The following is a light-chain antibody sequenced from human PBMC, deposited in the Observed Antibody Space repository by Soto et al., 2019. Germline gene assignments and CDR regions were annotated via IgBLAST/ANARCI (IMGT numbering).Light chain of an antibody. Sequence: DIQMTQSPSSLSSSVGERVTLTCRASQPIINYLAWYQHKPGQAPNLLIYAASNLHAGIPFRFSGSGSGTDFTLTISSLEPEDVAAYYCQKHSSSPLAFGGGTKVEIK. J-gene: IGKJ4*01. CDR3: QKHSSSPLA. CDR2: AAS. CDR1: QPIINY. V-gene: IGKV1-27*01.